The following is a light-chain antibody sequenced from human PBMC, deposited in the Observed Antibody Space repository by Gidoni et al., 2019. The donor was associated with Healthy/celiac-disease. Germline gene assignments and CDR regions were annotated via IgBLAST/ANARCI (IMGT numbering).Light chain of an antibody. Sequence: EIVMTQSPATLSVSPGERATLSCRASQIVSSNLAWYQQKPGQAPRLLIYGASTRATGIPARCSGSGSGTEFTLTISSLQSEDFAVYYCQQYNNWPLYTFGQGTKLEIK. CDR1: QIVSSN. CDR3: QQYNNWPLYT. V-gene: IGKV3-15*01. J-gene: IGKJ2*01. CDR2: GAS.